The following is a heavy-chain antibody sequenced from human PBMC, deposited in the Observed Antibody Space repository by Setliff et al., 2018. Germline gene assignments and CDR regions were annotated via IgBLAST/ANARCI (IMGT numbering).Heavy chain of an antibody. CDR3: AGTIFGVQYYFDY. J-gene: IGHJ4*02. Sequence: LRLSCAASGLTFSIYAMSWVRQAPGKGLEWVSVISGSGSITYQADSVKGRFTISRDNSKNMLYLQLNSPRAEDTAVYFCAGTIFGVQYYFDYWGQGTLVTAPQ. V-gene: IGHV3-23*01. D-gene: IGHD3-3*01. CDR2: ISGSGSIT. CDR1: GLTFSIYA.